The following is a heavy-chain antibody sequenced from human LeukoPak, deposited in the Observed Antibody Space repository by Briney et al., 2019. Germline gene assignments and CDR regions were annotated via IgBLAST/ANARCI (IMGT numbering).Heavy chain of an antibody. V-gene: IGHV1-2*02. CDR3: ATYGASEVTVYPYFDY. CDR2: INPNSGGT. CDR1: GYTFTGYY. D-gene: IGHD3-9*01. J-gene: IGHJ4*02. Sequence: ASVKVSCKASGYTFTGYYMNWVRQAPGQGLEWMGWINPNSGGTNYAQKFQGRVTMTRDTSISTAHMEQSRLRSDDTAVYYCATYGASEVTVYPYFDYWGQGTLVTVSS.